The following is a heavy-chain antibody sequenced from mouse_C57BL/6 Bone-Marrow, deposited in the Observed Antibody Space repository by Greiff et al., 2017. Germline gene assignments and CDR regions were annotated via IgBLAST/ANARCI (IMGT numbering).Heavy chain of an antibody. J-gene: IGHJ1*03. CDR3: ARDYGSSYWYFDV. CDR2: IYPRDGST. D-gene: IGHD1-1*01. CDR1: GYTFTSYD. V-gene: IGHV1-85*01. Sequence: VQLQQSGPELVKPGASVKLSCKASGYTFTSYDINWVKQRPGQGLEWIGWIYPRDGSTKYNEKFKGKATLTVDTSSSTAYMERHSLTSEDSAVDCWARDYGSSYWYFDVWGTGTTVTVSS.